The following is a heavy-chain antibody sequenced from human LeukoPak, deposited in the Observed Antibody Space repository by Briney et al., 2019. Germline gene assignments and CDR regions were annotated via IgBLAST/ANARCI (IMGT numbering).Heavy chain of an antibody. D-gene: IGHD2-8*01. Sequence: ASVKVSCKASGYTFTGYYIHWVRQAPGQGLEWMGWIDPNSGGTRYEEKFQGRVAMTRETSITTAYMELSGLNSDDTAMYFCTRDVIMGYQQGYFDPWGQGTLATVSS. CDR2: IDPNSGGT. CDR1: GYTFTGYY. V-gene: IGHV1-2*02. CDR3: TRDVIMGYQQGYFDP. J-gene: IGHJ5*02.